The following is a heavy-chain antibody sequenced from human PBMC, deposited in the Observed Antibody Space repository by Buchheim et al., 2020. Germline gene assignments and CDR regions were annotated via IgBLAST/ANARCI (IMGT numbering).Heavy chain of an antibody. CDR1: GDSISNYY. CDR3: ARVTGAPREKFDY. V-gene: IGHV4-59*01. D-gene: IGHD3-10*01. CDR2: IYYSGST. J-gene: IGHJ4*02. Sequence: QVQLQESGPGLVKPSETLSLTCTVSGDSISNYYWSWIRQPPGKGLEWVGYIYYSGSTNYNPSLESRVTISVDTSKNQFSLKLSSVTAADTAVYYCARVTGAPREKFDYWGQGTL.